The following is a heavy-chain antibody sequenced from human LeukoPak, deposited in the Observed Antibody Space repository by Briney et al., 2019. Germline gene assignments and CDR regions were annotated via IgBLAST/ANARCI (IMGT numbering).Heavy chain of an antibody. CDR1: GFSLSTSGMR. CDR3: ARSLSYFDFWSGYDPPYYFDY. Sequence: SGPALVKPTQTLTLTCTFSGFSLSTSGMRVSWIRQPPGKALEWLARIDRDDDKFYSTSLKTRLTISKDTSKDQVVLTMTNMDPVDTATYYCARSLSYFDFWSGYDPPYYFDYWGQGTLVTVSS. CDR2: IDRDDDK. D-gene: IGHD3-3*01. J-gene: IGHJ4*02. V-gene: IGHV2-70*04.